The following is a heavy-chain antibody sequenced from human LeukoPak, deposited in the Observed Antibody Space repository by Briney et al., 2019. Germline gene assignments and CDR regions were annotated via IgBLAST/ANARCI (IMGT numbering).Heavy chain of an antibody. V-gene: IGHV1-3*01. D-gene: IGHD3-22*01. CDR2: INAANGSA. Sequence: GASVKVSCKASGYSFVDYTIHWVRQAPGQRLEWMGWINAANGSAKYSQKFQGRVTITRDTSASRAYMELSSLRSEDTAVYYCAGTYYYDSSGYYPAFDYWGQGTLVTVSS. CDR1: GYSFVDYT. J-gene: IGHJ4*02. CDR3: AGTYYYDSSGYYPAFDY.